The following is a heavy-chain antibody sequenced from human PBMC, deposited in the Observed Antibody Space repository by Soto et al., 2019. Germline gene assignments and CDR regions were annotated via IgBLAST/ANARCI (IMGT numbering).Heavy chain of an antibody. CDR2: IGSGGGRTL. Sequence: GGSLRLSCAASGFSFSDYDMSWVRQAPGRGLEWVSFIGSGGGRTLKYADSVRGRFTISRDNAKNSLYLQMSSLRDEDTAVYYCAREGCSSTSCYYYYGMDVWGQGTTVTVSS. CDR1: GFSFSDYD. V-gene: IGHV3-11*04. D-gene: IGHD2-2*01. CDR3: AREGCSSTSCYYYYGMDV. J-gene: IGHJ6*02.